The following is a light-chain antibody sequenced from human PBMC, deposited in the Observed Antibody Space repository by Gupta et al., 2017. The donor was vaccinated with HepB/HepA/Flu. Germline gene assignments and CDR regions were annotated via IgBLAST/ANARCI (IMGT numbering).Light chain of an antibody. CDR1: QSVSSY. V-gene: IGKV3-11*01. J-gene: IGKJ4*01. CDR2: DTS. Sequence: DIVLTQSPATLSLSPGERATLSCRASQSVSSYLAWYQLKPGQAPRLLIYDTSNRATGIPARFSGSGSGTDFTLTISSLEPEDFAVYYCQQRGNWPLTFGGGTKVEIK. CDR3: QQRGNWPLT.